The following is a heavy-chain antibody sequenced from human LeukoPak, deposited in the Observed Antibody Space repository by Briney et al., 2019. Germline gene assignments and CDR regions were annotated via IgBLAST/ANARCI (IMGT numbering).Heavy chain of an antibody. V-gene: IGHV3-33*01. D-gene: IGHD3-22*01. J-gene: IGHJ4*02. CDR3: ARDLTYYDSSGYGY. Sequence: XXXXMXWVXQAPXKGLEWXAXXWYDGSNKYYADSVKGRFTISRDNSKNTLYLQMNSLRAEDTAVYYCARDLTYYDSSGYGYWGQGTLVTVSS. CDR1: XXXX. CDR2: XWYDGSNK.